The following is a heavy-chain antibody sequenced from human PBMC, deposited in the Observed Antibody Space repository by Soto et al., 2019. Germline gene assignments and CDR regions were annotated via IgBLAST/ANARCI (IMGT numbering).Heavy chain of an antibody. CDR2: IRSKANNYAT. Sequence: GGSLRFSCVASGYTFSDSAMHWVRQASGKGLEWVGRIRSKANNYATVYAASVKGRFTISRDDSKNTAYLQMNSLKTEDTAVYYCARLWSAREPNFDSWGQGTLVTVYS. D-gene: IGHD1-26*01. V-gene: IGHV3-73*01. J-gene: IGHJ4*02. CDR3: ARLWSAREPNFDS. CDR1: GYTFSDSA.